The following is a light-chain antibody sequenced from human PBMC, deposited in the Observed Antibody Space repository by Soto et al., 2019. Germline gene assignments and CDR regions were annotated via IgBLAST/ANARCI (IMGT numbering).Light chain of an antibody. CDR1: QSISNS. CDR3: QQYASFWT. J-gene: IGKJ1*01. Sequence: DIQMTQSPSTLSASVGDRVTITCRATQSISNSLAWYQQKPGKAPNLLIYKASSLETGVPSRFSGSGSGTEFTLTITSLQPDDSATYDCQQYASFWTFGQGTKVEIK. V-gene: IGKV1-5*03. CDR2: KAS.